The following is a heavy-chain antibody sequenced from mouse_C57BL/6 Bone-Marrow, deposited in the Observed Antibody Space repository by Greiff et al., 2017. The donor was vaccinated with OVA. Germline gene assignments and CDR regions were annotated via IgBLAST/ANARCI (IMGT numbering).Heavy chain of an antibody. Sequence: DVKLVESGGGLVQPKGSLKLSCEASGFSFNTYAMNWVRQAPGKGLEWVARISSKSNNYATYYAVTVKDRLTISRDASESMIYLQMNNLNTEDTAMYYCVRHRRSSYYGMDYWGQGTAVTVSS. V-gene: IGHV10-1*01. J-gene: IGHJ4*01. CDR2: ISSKSNNYAT. D-gene: IGHD1-3*01. CDR1: GFSFNTYA. CDR3: VRHRRSSYYGMDY.